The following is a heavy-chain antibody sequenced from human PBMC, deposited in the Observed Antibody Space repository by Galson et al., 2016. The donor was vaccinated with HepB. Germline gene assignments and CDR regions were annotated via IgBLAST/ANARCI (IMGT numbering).Heavy chain of an antibody. V-gene: IGHV3-53*01. D-gene: IGHD3-16*01. CDR1: GFTVNTDY. CDR2: IYPGGDT. CDR3: SKDPFQSWGS. Sequence: SLRLSCAAPGFTVNTDYISIVRQAPGKGLEWLSVIYPGGDTYYTDSVRGRFIDSTDAAKKTLFFQMNSLRAEDTAVYYCSKDPFQSWGSWGLGTLVTVSS. J-gene: IGHJ5*02.